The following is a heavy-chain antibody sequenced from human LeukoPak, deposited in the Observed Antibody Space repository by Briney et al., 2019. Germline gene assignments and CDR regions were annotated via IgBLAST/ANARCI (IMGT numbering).Heavy chain of an antibody. CDR2: IWHDGGDK. CDR3: AKDLYSSGWSGLDY. CDR1: GFTFSSYG. J-gene: IGHJ4*02. V-gene: IGHV3-33*06. D-gene: IGHD6-19*01. Sequence: GGSLRLSCAASGFTFSSYGMYWVRQAPGKGLEWVAVIWHDGGDKYYADSVKGRFTISRDNSKNTLYLQMNSLRGEDTAVYYCAKDLYSSGWSGLDYWGQGTLVTVSS.